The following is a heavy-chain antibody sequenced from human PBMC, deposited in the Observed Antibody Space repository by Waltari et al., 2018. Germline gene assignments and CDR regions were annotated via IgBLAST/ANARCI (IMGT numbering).Heavy chain of an antibody. D-gene: IGHD3-3*01. Sequence: QVQLQQWGAGLLKPSETLSLTCAVYGGSFSGYYWSWIRQPPGKGLGWIGEINHSGSTNYNPSLKSRVTISVDTSKNQFSLKLSSVTAADTAVYYCARGLGYDFWSGYYIYYYGMDVWGQGTTVTVSS. V-gene: IGHV4-34*01. J-gene: IGHJ6*02. CDR3: ARGLGYDFWSGYYIYYYGMDV. CDR1: GGSFSGYY. CDR2: INHSGST.